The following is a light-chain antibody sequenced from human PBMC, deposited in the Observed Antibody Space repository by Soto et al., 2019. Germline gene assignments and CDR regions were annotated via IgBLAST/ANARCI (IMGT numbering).Light chain of an antibody. CDR2: DVS. CDR3: CSYAGNSVV. CDR1: SSDVGGYNY. Sequence: QSVLTQPRSVSGSPGQSVTISCTGTSSDVGGYNYVSWYQQHPGKAPKLMIYDVSMRPSGVPNRFSGSKSGNTASLTISGLQAADEADYYCCSYAGNSVVFGGGTKLTVL. J-gene: IGLJ2*01. V-gene: IGLV2-11*01.